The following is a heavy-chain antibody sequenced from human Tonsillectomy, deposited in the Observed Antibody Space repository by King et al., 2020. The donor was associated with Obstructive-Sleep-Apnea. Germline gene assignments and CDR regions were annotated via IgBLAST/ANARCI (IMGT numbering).Heavy chain of an antibody. Sequence: VQLVESGGGLVQPGGSLRLSCAASGFTFRTYWMSWVRQVPGKGLEWLADINVDGSKKYFVDSVKGRFTISRDNAKNSLYLQMNSRRAEDTAVYYCTRDNYGDDWFDPWGPGTLVTVSS. V-gene: IGHV3-7*01. CDR2: INVDGSKK. D-gene: IGHD4/OR15-4a*01. CDR3: TRDNYGDDWFDP. CDR1: GFTFRTYW. J-gene: IGHJ5*02.